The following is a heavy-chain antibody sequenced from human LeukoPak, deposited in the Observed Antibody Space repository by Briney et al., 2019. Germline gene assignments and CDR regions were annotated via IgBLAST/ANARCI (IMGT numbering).Heavy chain of an antibody. Sequence: GSLRLSWAASGFTFRTYAMSWVRQAPGKGLEWVSGISGSGGSTYYADSVKGRFTISRDNAKNSLYLQMNSLRAEDTAVYYCARDGAAAAFDYWGQGTLVTVSS. J-gene: IGHJ4*02. D-gene: IGHD6-13*01. CDR1: GFTFRTYA. V-gene: IGHV3-23*01. CDR2: ISGSGGST. CDR3: ARDGAAAAFDY.